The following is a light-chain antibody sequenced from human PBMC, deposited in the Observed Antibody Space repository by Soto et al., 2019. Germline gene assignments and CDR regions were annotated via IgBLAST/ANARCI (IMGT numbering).Light chain of an antibody. J-gene: IGKJ1*01. CDR3: QQRSNWLWT. CDR1: QSVGSD. CDR2: GAS. V-gene: IGKV3-11*01. Sequence: EIVMTQSPATLSVSPGERATLSCRASQSVGSDLAWYQQNPGQAPRLLIYGASNRATGIPDRFSGSGSGTDFTLTISSLEPEDFAVYYCQQRSNWLWTFGQGTKVDIK.